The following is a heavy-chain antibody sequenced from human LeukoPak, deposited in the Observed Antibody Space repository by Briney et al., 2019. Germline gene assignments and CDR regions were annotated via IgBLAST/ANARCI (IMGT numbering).Heavy chain of an antibody. CDR1: GFTFSSYA. Sequence: GGSLRLSCAASGFTFSSYAMSWVRQAPGKGLEWVAVVSYDETNKYYADSVKGRFTISRDNSKNTFYLQMNSLRAEDTAVYYCVKEKYSSGWFSPFAYWGQGTLVTVSS. D-gene: IGHD6-19*01. CDR2: VSYDETNK. CDR3: VKEKYSSGWFSPFAY. V-gene: IGHV3-30*18. J-gene: IGHJ4*02.